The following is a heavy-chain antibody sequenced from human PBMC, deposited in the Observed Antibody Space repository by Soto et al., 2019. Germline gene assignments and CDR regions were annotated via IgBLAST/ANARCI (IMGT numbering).Heavy chain of an antibody. J-gene: IGHJ5*02. Sequence: PGGSLRLSCAASGFTVSSNYMTWIRQAPGKGLEWVSVIYSDGSTYYADSVKGRFTISRHNSKNTLYLQMNSLRAEDTAVYYCARVGYSSNWPLLFTCFDPWGQGTLVTVSS. V-gene: IGHV3-53*04. CDR2: IYSDGST. D-gene: IGHD6-13*01. CDR3: ARVGYSSNWPLLFTCFDP. CDR1: GFTVSSNY.